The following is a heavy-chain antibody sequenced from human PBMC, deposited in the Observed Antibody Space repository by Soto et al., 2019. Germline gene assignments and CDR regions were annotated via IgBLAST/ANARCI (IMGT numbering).Heavy chain of an antibody. Sequence: SETLSLTCAVYGGSFSGYYWSWIRQPPGKGLEWIGEINHSGSTNYNPSLKSRVTISVDTSKNQFSLKLSSVTAADTAVYYCARDTTTISWFDPWGQGTLVTVSS. V-gene: IGHV4-34*01. J-gene: IGHJ5*02. CDR2: INHSGST. CDR1: GGSFSGYY. CDR3: ARDTTTISWFDP. D-gene: IGHD3-3*01.